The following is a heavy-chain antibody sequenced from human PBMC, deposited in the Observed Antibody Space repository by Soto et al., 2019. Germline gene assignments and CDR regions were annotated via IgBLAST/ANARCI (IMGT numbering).Heavy chain of an antibody. V-gene: IGHV4-30-4*08. J-gene: IGHJ6*02. Sequence: QVQLQESGPGLVKPSQTLSLTCTVSGRSISSVDYYWSWIRQRPGKGLEWIGYIYYSGRTYYNSSLKSRVTISVDTSKNHFSLRLSSVTAADTAVYYCASSYYDSSPYYYYGMDVWGRGTTVTVSS. D-gene: IGHD3-22*01. CDR1: GRSISSVDYY. CDR3: ASSYYDSSPYYYYGMDV. CDR2: IYYSGRT.